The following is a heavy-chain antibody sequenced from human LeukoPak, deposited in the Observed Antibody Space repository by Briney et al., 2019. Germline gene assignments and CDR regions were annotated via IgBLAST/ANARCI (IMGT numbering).Heavy chain of an antibody. CDR3: ARDVNSYAHCGH. V-gene: IGHV3-9*01. CDR1: GFSFDKYA. Sequence: PGGSLRLSCAASGFSFDKYAMHWVRQSPGKGLEWVSGISWDSGSRVYADAVKGRFTISRDNSRNMLYLQMNSLRAEDTAVYYCARDVNSYAHCGHWGQGTLVTVSS. D-gene: IGHD5-18*01. CDR2: ISWDSGSR. J-gene: IGHJ4*02.